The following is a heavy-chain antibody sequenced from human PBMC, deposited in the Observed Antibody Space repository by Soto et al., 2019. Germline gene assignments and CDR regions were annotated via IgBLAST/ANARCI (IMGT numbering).Heavy chain of an antibody. D-gene: IGHD6-19*01. V-gene: IGHV3-7*01. J-gene: IGHJ4*02. CDR2: IKQDGSEK. CDR3: DAGGGWLPDY. Sequence: EVELVESGGALVQPGGSLRLSCAASRLTLSSYWMNWIRQAPGKGLEWVAIIKQDGSEKLYLDSVKGRFTISRDNAKNSVYLQMDSLGGEDTAVYYCDAGGGWLPDYWGQGTLVSVSS. CDR1: RLTLSSYW.